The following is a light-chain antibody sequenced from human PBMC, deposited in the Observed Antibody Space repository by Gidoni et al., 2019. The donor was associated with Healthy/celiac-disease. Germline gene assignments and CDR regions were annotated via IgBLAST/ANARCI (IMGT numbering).Light chain of an antibody. CDR2: LGS. CDR3: MQALQTQWT. V-gene: IGKV2-28*01. Sequence: DIVMTQSPLSLPVTTGEPASISCRSSQSLLHSNGYNYLDWYLQKPGQSPQLQIYLGSNRASGVPDRVSGSGSGTDFTLKISRVEAEDVGVYYCMQALQTQWTFGQGTKVEIK. J-gene: IGKJ1*01. CDR1: QSLLHSNGYNY.